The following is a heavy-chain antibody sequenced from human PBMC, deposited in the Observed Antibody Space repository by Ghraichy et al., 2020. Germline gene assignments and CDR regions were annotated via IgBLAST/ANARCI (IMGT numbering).Heavy chain of an antibody. CDR1: GYTFTSYA. D-gene: IGHD2-15*01. V-gene: IGHV7-4-1*02. Sequence: ASVKVSCKASGYTFTSYAMNWVRQAPGQGLEWMGWINTNTGNPTYSQNFTGRVVFSMDTSASTAYLQISSLKAEDTAVYYCARDEWVVAATDAFDNWGQGTMVTVSS. CDR2: INTNTGNP. J-gene: IGHJ3*02. CDR3: ARDEWVVAATDAFDN.